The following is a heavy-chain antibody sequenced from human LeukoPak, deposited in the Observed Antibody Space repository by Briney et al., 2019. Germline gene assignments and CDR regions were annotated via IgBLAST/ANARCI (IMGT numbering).Heavy chain of an antibody. V-gene: IGHV3-48*03. CDR3: AWSRDGYNYFVY. CDR2: ISSSGSTI. J-gene: IGHJ4*02. CDR1: GFTFSSYE. Sequence: GGSLRLSCTGSGFTFSSYEMNWVRQAPGKGLEWVSYISSSGSTIYYADSVKGRFTISRDNAKNTLYLQMNSLRAEDTAVYYCAWSRDGYNYFVYWGQGTLVTVSS. D-gene: IGHD5-24*01.